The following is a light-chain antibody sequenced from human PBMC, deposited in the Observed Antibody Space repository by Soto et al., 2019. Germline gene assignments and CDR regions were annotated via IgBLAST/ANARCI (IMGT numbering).Light chain of an antibody. CDR3: CSYAGSSTFI. CDR2: EVS. CDR1: SSDVGSYNI. Sequence: QSSLTQPASVSGSPGQSITISCTGTSSDVGSYNIVSWYQQHPGKAPKLMIYEVSKRPSGVSNRFSGSKSGNTASLTISGLQAEDEADYYCCSYAGSSTFIFGGGTKVTVL. J-gene: IGLJ2*01. V-gene: IGLV2-23*02.